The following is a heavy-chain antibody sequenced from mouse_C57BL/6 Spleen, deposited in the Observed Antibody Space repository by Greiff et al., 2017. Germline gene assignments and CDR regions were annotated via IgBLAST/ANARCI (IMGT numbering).Heavy chain of an antibody. CDR1: GYTFTSYW. CDR2: IHPNSGST. J-gene: IGHJ3*01. V-gene: IGHV1-64*01. Sequence: QVQLQQPGAELVKPGASVKLSCKASGYTFTSYWMHRVKQRPGQGLEWIGMIHPNSGSTNYNEKFKSKATLTVDKSSSTAYMQLSSLTSEDSAVYYCARDVGQLSVFAYWGQGTLVTVSA. D-gene: IGHD3-2*02. CDR3: ARDVGQLSVFAY.